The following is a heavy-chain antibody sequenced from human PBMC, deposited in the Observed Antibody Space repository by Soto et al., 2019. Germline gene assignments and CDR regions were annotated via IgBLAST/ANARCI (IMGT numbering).Heavy chain of an antibody. D-gene: IGHD3-10*01. J-gene: IGHJ4*02. CDR2: ISPMFGAA. V-gene: IGHV1-69*19. Sequence: QVQLVQSGAEMKKPGSSVKVSCQSSGGTFNTYAMNWVRQAPGQGPEWMGDISPMFGAANYATKFQGRVTMNADESTGTSYMKLSRLTSEDTALYFCAREVQVQTPAFVYWGQGTLVTVSS. CDR1: GGTFNTYA. CDR3: AREVQVQTPAFVY.